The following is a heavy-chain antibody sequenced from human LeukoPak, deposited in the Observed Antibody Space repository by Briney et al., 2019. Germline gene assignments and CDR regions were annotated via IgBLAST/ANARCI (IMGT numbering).Heavy chain of an antibody. D-gene: IGHD6-19*01. CDR3: ARVRRSGWYFDY. CDR2: IYYSGST. J-gene: IGHJ4*02. CDR1: XGXXSSGXXY. Sequence: XXXLXXTVSXGXXSSGXXYXSWIRQHPGTGLEWIGYIYYSGSTYYNPSLKSRVTISIDTSKNQFSLKLSSVTAADTAVYYCARVRRSGWYFDYWGQGTLVTVSS. V-gene: IGHV4-31*03.